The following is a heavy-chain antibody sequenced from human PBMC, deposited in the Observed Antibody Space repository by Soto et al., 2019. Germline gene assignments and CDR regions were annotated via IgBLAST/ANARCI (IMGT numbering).Heavy chain of an antibody. V-gene: IGHV1-46*01. Sequence: QVQLVQSGAEVKKPGASVKVSCKASGYTFTSYYMHWVRQAPGQGLEWMGIINPSGGSTSYAQKCQGRVTMTRDTSTSTVYAELSSLRSEDTAVYYCAYDSGILYKMGGGMAVWGQGTTVTVSS. J-gene: IGHJ6*02. CDR3: AYDSGILYKMGGGMAV. D-gene: IGHD2-8*01. CDR2: INPSGGST. CDR1: GYTFTSYY.